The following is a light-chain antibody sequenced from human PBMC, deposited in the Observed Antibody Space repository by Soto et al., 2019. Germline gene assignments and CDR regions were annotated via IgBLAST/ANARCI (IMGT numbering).Light chain of an antibody. J-gene: IGLJ1*01. CDR1: SSDVGGYNF. CDR3: SSYTSNSTRV. CDR2: EVS. Sequence: QSALTQPASVSGSPGQSIIISCIGSSSDVGGYNFVSWYQQHPGKAPKHMIYEVSNRPSGVSNRFSGSKSGNTASLSISGLQAEDEAEYYCSSYTSNSTRVFGTGTKLTVL. V-gene: IGLV2-14*01.